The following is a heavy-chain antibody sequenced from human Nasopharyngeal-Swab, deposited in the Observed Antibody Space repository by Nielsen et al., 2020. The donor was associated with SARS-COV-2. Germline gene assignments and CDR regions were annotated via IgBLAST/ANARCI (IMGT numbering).Heavy chain of an antibody. D-gene: IGHD2-2*01. CDR2: IKSKTDGGTT. V-gene: IGHV3-15*01. J-gene: IGHJ5*02. Sequence: WVRRPAGRGLEWVGRIKSKTDGGTTDYAAPVKGRFTISRDDSKNTLYLQMNSLKTEDTAVYYCTTVRFHCSSTSCYRWFDPWGQGTLVTVSS. CDR3: TTVRFHCSSTSCYRWFDP.